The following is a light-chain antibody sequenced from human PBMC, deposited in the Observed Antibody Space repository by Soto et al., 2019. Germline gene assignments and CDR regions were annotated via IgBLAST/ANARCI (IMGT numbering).Light chain of an antibody. Sequence: SYELTQPPSMSVAPGQTASVTCGGDIIGSSSVHWYQQKPGQAPVLVVYDDIERPSGIPERFSGSNSGNTATLSITRVEAGDEADYYCQVWDSSNAHPIFGGGTKLTVL. CDR2: DDI. CDR3: QVWDSSNAHPI. V-gene: IGLV3-21*02. J-gene: IGLJ2*01. CDR1: IIGSSS.